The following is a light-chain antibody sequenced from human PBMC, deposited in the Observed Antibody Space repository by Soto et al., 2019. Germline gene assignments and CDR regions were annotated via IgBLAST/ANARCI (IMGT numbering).Light chain of an antibody. CDR3: LQHYNYPWT. V-gene: IGKV1-6*01. CDR2: KAS. Sequence: IQMTQSPSSLSASIGDRVTIPCRASQTVNTYLHWYQQKPGKAPKLLIYKASTLKSGVPSRFSGSGSGTDFTLTISSLQPGDFATYYCLQHYNYPWTFGQGTKVDIK. CDR1: QTVNTY. J-gene: IGKJ1*01.